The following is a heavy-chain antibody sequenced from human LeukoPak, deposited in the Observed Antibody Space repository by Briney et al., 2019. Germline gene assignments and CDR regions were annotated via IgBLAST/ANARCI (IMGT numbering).Heavy chain of an antibody. CDR2: IYTSGST. V-gene: IGHV4-4*07. CDR3: ARAGAVPGYNYYYGLDV. Sequence: PSETLSLTCTVSGGSISSYYWSRIRQSAGKGLEWIGLIYTSGSTTYNPSLKSRVTISVDTSKNQFSLKLSSVTAADTAVYYCARAGAVPGYNYYYGLDVWGQGTPVTVSS. CDR1: GGSISSYY. J-gene: IGHJ6*02. D-gene: IGHD6-19*01.